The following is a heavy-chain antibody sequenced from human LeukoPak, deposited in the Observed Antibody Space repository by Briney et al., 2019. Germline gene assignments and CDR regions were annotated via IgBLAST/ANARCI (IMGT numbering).Heavy chain of an antibody. V-gene: IGHV3-74*01. CDR1: GFPLSSYW. D-gene: IGHD3-22*01. CDR2: IRADGTRI. CDR3: AKVPGEGYYDSSGYLFDY. J-gene: IGHJ4*02. Sequence: GGSLRLSCAASGFPLSSYWMHWVRQAPGKGLEWVAQIRADGTRIVYGDSVKGRFTISRGNSKNTLYLQMNSLRAEDTAVYYCAKVPGEGYYDSSGYLFDYWGQGTLVTVSS.